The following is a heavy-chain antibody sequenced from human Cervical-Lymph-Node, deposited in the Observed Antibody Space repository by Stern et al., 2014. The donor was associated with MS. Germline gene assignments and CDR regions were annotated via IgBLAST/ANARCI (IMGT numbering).Heavy chain of an antibody. Sequence: QVQLQESGPGLVKPSGTLSLSCTVSGASFNGYYWSWIRQPPGKGLEWIGYIYHTGSTNYTPSLKSRLTISIDTSKNQFSLELRSVTAADTAVYYCARGGRMAAMFYWGQGTLVTVSS. CDR3: ARGGRMAAMFY. D-gene: IGHD5-24*01. V-gene: IGHV4-59*01. CDR2: IYHTGST. J-gene: IGHJ4*03. CDR1: GASFNGYY.